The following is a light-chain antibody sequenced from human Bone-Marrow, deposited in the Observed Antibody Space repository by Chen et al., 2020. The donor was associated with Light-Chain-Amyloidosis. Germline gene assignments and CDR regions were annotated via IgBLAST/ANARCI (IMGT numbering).Light chain of an antibody. J-gene: IGLJ2*01. Sequence: SALPQPASVSGSPGQSFTFPCAGPGSDVGSYNLVSWYQHNPGKAPKLMIYEGSKRPSGVSNRFSGSKSGNTASLTISGLQAEDEADYYCCSYAGSSTFVVFGGGTKLTVL. CDR2: EGS. V-gene: IGLV2-23*01. CDR1: GSDVGSYNL. CDR3: CSYAGSSTFVV.